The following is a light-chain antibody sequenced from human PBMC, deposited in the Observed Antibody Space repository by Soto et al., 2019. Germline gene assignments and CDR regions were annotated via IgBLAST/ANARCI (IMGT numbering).Light chain of an antibody. CDR2: GAS. CDR1: HSVSSIY. J-gene: IGKJ1*01. CDR3: QQYGSSTTWT. V-gene: IGKV3-20*01. Sequence: EIVLTQSPGNLSLSPGERATLSCRASHSVSSIYLAWYQQKPGQAPRLLIYGASSRATGIPDRFSGSGSGTDFTLPISRLEPEDSAVYYCQQYGSSTTWTFGQGTKVDIK.